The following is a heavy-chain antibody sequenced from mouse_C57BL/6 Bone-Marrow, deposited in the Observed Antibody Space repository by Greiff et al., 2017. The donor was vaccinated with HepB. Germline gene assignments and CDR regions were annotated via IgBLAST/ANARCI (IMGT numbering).Heavy chain of an antibody. J-gene: IGHJ1*03. CDR3: SSIYYYGSSYQYFDV. D-gene: IGHD1-1*01. CDR1: GFTFSDYY. V-gene: IGHV5-12*01. Sequence: EVKVEESGGGLVQPGGSLKLSCAASGFTFSDYYMYWVRQTPEKRLEWVAYISNGGGSTYYPDTVKGRFTISRDNAKNTLYLQMSRLKSEDTAMYYCSSIYYYGSSYQYFDVWGTGTTVTVSS. CDR2: ISNGGGST.